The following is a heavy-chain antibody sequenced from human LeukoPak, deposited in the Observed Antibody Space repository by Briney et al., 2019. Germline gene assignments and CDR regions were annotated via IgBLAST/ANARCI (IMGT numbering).Heavy chain of an antibody. CDR2: IKQDGRET. Sequence: PGGSLRLSCAASGLTFSGYWMSWVRPAPGKGLEWVANIKQDGRETYYGDSVKGRFTISRDNAKNSLYLQMNSLRAEDTAVYYCVTLLRRQFDYWGQGTLVTVSS. V-gene: IGHV3-7*01. CDR1: GLTFSGYW. CDR3: VTLLRRQFDY. J-gene: IGHJ4*02.